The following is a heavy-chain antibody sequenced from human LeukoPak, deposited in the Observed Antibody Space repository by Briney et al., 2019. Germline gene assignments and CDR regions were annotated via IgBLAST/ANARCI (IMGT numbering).Heavy chain of an antibody. V-gene: IGHV3-48*03. J-gene: IGHJ4*02. Sequence: PGGSLRLSCAASGFTFSSYEMHWVRQAPGKGLEGVSYISSSGSTIYYADSVKGRFTISRDNAKNSLYLQMNSLRAEDTAVYYCARVEAGTMVRGVMRYWGQGTLVTVSS. CDR1: GFTFSSYE. CDR2: ISSSGSTI. CDR3: ARVEAGTMVRGVMRY. D-gene: IGHD3-10*01.